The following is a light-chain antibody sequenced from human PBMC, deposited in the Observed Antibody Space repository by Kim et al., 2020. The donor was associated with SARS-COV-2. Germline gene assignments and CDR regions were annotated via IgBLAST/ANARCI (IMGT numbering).Light chain of an antibody. Sequence: DIQMTQSPSTLSASVGDRVTITCRASQSISTWLAWYQQQPGKAPKLLISKTSTLESGVPSRFSGSGSGTEFTLAISSLQPDDFATYYCQQYNTYSAFDQVTEIVIK. V-gene: IGKV1-5*03. J-gene: IGKJ1*01. CDR2: KTS. CDR1: QSISTW. CDR3: QQYNTYSA.